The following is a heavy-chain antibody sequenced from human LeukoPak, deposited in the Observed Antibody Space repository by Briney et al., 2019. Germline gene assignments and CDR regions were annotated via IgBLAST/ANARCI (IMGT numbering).Heavy chain of an antibody. CDR1: GGSIGSGRYY. D-gene: IGHD2-2*01. J-gene: IGHJ4*02. CDR3: ARNITSLIPAGYFDY. V-gene: IGHV4-39*01. CDR2: IYNSWST. Sequence: SETLSLTCTVSGGSIGSGRYYWARIRQPPGKGLEWIGSIYNSWSTSYNPSLKSRVAMSVDTSKNQFSLRLSSVTAADTAVYYCARNITSLIPAGYFDYWGQGTLVAVSS.